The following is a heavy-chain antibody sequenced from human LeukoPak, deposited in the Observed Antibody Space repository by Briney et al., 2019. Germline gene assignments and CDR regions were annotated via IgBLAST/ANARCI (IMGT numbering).Heavy chain of an antibody. CDR2: ISSSGSTI. CDR1: GFTFSSYE. J-gene: IGHJ4*02. D-gene: IGHD1-26*01. CDR3: AKRGAEVGATVAPGDY. V-gene: IGHV3-48*03. Sequence: GGSLRLSCAASGFTFSSYEMNWVRQAPGKGLEWVSYISSSGSTIYYADSVKGRFTISRDNSKNTLYLQMNSLRAEDTAVYYCAKRGAEVGATVAPGDYWGQGTLVTVSS.